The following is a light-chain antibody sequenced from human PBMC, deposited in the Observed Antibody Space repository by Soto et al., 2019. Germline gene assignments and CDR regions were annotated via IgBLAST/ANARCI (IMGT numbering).Light chain of an antibody. CDR3: SSYTRSSTLYVV. J-gene: IGLJ2*01. CDR2: DVS. CDR1: SSDVGGYNY. V-gene: IGLV2-14*01. Sequence: QSVLTQPASVSGSPGQSITISCTGTSSDVGGYNYVSWYQQHPGTAPKLMIYDVSNRPSGVSNRFSGSKSGNTASLTISGLQAEDEADYYCSSYTRSSTLYVVFAGGTKLTVL.